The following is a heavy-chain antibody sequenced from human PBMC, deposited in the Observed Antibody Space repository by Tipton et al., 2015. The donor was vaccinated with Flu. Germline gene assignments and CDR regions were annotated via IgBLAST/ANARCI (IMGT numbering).Heavy chain of an antibody. Sequence: TLYLTCTVSGGSIGVTTYYWGWIRQPPGKGLEYIGSVYYTGGTYFNPSLKSRVTVSIDTSKKQFSLKLNSVTAADTAVYYCARGSGSGTYVIFDFWGQGTLVTVSS. CDR3: ARGSGSGTYVIFDF. D-gene: IGHD3-10*01. CDR1: GGSIGVTTYY. J-gene: IGHJ4*02. CDR2: VYYTGGT. V-gene: IGHV4-39*07.